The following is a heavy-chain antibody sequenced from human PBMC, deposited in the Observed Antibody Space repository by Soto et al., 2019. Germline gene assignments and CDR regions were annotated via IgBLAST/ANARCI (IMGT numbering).Heavy chain of an antibody. Sequence: GASVKVSCKASGYTFTGYYMHWVRQAPGQGLEWMGWINPNSGGTNYAQKFQGWVTMTRDTSISTAYMELSRLRSDDTAVYYCARDYTVVTPNRKLPHYNFDYWGQGTLVTVSS. CDR1: GYTFTGYY. V-gene: IGHV1-2*04. J-gene: IGHJ4*02. CDR2: INPNSGGT. D-gene: IGHD2-21*02. CDR3: ARDYTVVTPNRKLPHYNFDY.